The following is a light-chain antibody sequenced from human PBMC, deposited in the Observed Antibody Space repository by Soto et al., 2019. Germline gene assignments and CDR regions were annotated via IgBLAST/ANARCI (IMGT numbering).Light chain of an antibody. Sequence: QSVLTQPPSASGTPGQRVTISCSGSSSNIGSNYLYWYQQLPGAAPTLVMYGNDQRPSGVPDRFSGSRSGTSASLAIIGLRSEDEADYYCATWDDSLSGDVFGTGTKLTVL. J-gene: IGLJ1*01. CDR1: SSNIGSNY. CDR3: ATWDDSLSGDV. V-gene: IGLV1-47*01. CDR2: GND.